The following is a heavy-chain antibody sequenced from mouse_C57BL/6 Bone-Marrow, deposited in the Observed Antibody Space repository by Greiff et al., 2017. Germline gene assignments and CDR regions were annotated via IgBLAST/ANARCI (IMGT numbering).Heavy chain of an antibody. Sequence: VQLKQSGPELVKPGASVKISCKASGYSFTDYNMNWVKQSNGKSLEWIGVINPNYGTTSYNQKFKGKATLTVDQSSSTAYMQLNSLTSEDSAVYYCARKESTMVTTYAMDYWGQGTSVTVSS. CDR1: GYSFTDYN. D-gene: IGHD2-2*01. V-gene: IGHV1-39*01. CDR3: ARKESTMVTTYAMDY. J-gene: IGHJ4*01. CDR2: INPNYGTT.